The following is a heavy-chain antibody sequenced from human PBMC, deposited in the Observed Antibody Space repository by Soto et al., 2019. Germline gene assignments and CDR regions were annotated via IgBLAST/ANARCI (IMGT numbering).Heavy chain of an antibody. V-gene: IGHV3-30*09. D-gene: IGHD2-15*01. Sequence: QVQVVESGGGVVQPGRSLRLSCAASGFTFSSYAMHWVRQAPGKGLEWVALISYDGSNKYYADSVKGRFAISRDNSKNTLYLQMNSLRAEDTAVYYCARMGLLRGMDVWGQGTTVTVSS. CDR3: ARMGLLRGMDV. J-gene: IGHJ6*02. CDR1: GFTFSSYA. CDR2: ISYDGSNK.